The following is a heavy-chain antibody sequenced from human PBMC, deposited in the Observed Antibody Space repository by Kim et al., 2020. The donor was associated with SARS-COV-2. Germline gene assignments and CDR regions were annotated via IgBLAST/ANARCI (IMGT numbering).Heavy chain of an antibody. J-gene: IGHJ4*02. Sequence: GGSLRLSCAASGFTFDDYAMHWVRQAPGKGLEWVSGISWNSGSIGYADSVKGRFTISRDNAKNSLYLQMNSLRAEDTALYYCAKDVNIVATTIFDYWGQGTLVTVSS. V-gene: IGHV3-9*01. CDR1: GFTFDDYA. D-gene: IGHD5-12*01. CDR2: ISWNSGSI. CDR3: AKDVNIVATTIFDY.